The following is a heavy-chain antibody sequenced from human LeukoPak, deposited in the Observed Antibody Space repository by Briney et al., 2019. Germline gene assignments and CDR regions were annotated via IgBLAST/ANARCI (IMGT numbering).Heavy chain of an antibody. CDR1: GGSTSRSSYY. V-gene: IGHV4-39*01. J-gene: IGHJ2*01. CDR3: ARHQEVDFDL. Sequence: SETLSLTCTVSGGSTSRSSYYWGCISQPPGKGLEWIGSIHYSGIIYYNPSLKSRVTISVDTSKNHFSLKLSSVTAADTAVYYCARHQEVDFDLWGRGTLVTVSS. CDR2: IHYSGII.